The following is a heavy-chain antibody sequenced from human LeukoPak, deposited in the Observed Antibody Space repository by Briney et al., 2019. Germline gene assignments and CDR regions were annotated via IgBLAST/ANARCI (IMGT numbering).Heavy chain of an antibody. D-gene: IGHD3-10*01. CDR3: ARGFGSGSYPYYFDY. J-gene: IGHJ4*02. Sequence: PGGSLRLSCAASGFTVSSNYMSWVRQAPGKGLEWVSVFYGSGSTYYADSVKGRFTISRDNSKNTLYLQMNSLRAEDAAVFYCARGFGSGSYPYYFDYWGQGTPVTVSS. CDR1: GFTVSSNY. CDR2: FYGSGST. V-gene: IGHV3-66*01.